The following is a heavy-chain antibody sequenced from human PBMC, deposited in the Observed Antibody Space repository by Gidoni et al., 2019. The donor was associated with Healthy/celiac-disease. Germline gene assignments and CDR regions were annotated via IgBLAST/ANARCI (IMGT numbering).Heavy chain of an antibody. J-gene: IGHJ3*02. CDR1: GFAFSSYA. D-gene: IGHD3-22*01. Sequence: EVQLVEYGGGLVQPGGSLRLSCEAFGFAFSSYAMSWVRQAPGEGLEWVSAISGSGGSTYYADSVKGRFTISRDNSKNTLYLQMNSLRAEDTAVYYCAKVPYYYDSSGLLAFDIWGQGTMVTVSS. V-gene: IGHV3-23*04. CDR3: AKVPYYYDSSGLLAFDI. CDR2: ISGSGGST.